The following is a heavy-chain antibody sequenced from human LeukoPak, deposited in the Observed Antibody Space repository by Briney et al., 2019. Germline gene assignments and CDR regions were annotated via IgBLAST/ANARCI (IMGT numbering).Heavy chain of an antibody. D-gene: IGHD3-16*01. J-gene: IGHJ5*02. Sequence: GGSLRLSCAASGFRFSDFTMTWVRQAPGKGPEWVSAIGGRGGSTYYADSLGGRFTISRDNSKDMVYLQMNSLKVEDTATYYCGKEGGAWGQGTKVTVAS. V-gene: IGHV3-23*01. CDR2: IGGRGGST. CDR3: GKEGGA. CDR1: GFRFSDFT.